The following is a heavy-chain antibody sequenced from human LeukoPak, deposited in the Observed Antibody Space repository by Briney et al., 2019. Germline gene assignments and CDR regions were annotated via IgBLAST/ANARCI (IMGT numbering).Heavy chain of an antibody. CDR1: GYTFTNYD. J-gene: IGHJ3*02. CDR3: ARGNRLYTSSRSSLAFDI. D-gene: IGHD6-13*01. Sequence: ASVKVSCKASGYTFTNYDINWVRQATGQGLEWMGWINPISGYTGYARNFQGRVTMTGNTSISTAYMEVSGLKSEDAAVYYCARGNRLYTSSRSSLAFDIWGQGTMVTASS. CDR2: INPISGYT. V-gene: IGHV1-8*01.